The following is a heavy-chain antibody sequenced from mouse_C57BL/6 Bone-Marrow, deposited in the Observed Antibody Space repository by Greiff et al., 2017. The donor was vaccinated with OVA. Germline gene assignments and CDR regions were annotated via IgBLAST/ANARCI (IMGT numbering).Heavy chain of an antibody. Sequence: QVQLQQPGAELVKPGASVKLSCKASGYTFTSYWMHWVKQRPGQGLEWIGMIHPNSGSTNYNEKFKSKATLTVAKSSSTAYMQLRSLTSEDSAVYYCARTRIYYDYEGDFDYWGQGTTLTVSS. J-gene: IGHJ2*01. CDR1: GYTFTSYW. D-gene: IGHD2-4*01. V-gene: IGHV1-64*01. CDR3: ARTRIYYDYEGDFDY. CDR2: IHPNSGST.